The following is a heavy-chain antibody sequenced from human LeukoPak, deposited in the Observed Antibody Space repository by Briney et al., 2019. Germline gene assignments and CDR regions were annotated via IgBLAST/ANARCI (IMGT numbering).Heavy chain of an antibody. D-gene: IGHD4-17*01. CDR1: GGTFISYA. CDR3: ARAVGDYTFDY. CDR2: IIPILGIA. J-gene: IGHJ4*02. Sequence: GSSVKVSCKASGGTFISYAISWVRQAPGQGLEWMGRIIPILGIANYAQKFQGRVTITADKSTSTAYMELSSLRSEDTAVYYCARAVGDYTFDYWGQGTLVTVSS. V-gene: IGHV1-69*04.